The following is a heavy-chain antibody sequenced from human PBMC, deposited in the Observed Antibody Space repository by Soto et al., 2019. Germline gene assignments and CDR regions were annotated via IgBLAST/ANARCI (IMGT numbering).Heavy chain of an antibody. D-gene: IGHD2-15*01. Sequence: ASVKVSCKASGYIFTAYSMHWVRQAPGQGLEWMGVVNPSGGSTNYAQKFQGRITMTRDTSTSTVYMDLSSLTSEDTAVYYCAREENCSDGICYSEYFQRWGQGTLVTVAS. CDR1: GYIFTAYS. V-gene: IGHV1-46*01. CDR3: AREENCSDGICYSEYFQR. J-gene: IGHJ1*01. CDR2: VNPSGGST.